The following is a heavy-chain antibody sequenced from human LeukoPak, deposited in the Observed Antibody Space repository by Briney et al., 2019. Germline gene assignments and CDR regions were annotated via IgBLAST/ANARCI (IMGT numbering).Heavy chain of an antibody. V-gene: IGHV1-2*02. Sequence: ASVKVSCKASGYTFTGYYMHWVRQAPGQGLERMGWINPNSGGTNYAQKFQGRVTMTRDTSISTAYMELSRLRSDDTAVYYCARDRVSSYSGSYPYYWGQGTLVTVSS. CDR1: GYTFTGYY. D-gene: IGHD1-26*01. J-gene: IGHJ4*02. CDR3: ARDRVSSYSGSYPYY. CDR2: INPNSGGT.